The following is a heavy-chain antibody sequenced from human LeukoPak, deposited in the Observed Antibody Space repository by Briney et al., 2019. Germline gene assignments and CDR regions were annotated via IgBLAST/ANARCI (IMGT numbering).Heavy chain of an antibody. J-gene: IGHJ4*02. V-gene: IGHV4-30-4*07. D-gene: IGHD5-12*01. CDR2: IYYTDT. Sequence: SETLSLTCAVSAGSISSGDYSWSWIRQPPGKGLEWIGYIYYTDTYYNPSLKSRVTISLDTSKNQFSLKLSAVTAADTAVYYCASHSGGYAYWGQGTLVTVSS. CDR3: ASHSGGYAY. CDR1: AGSISSGDYS.